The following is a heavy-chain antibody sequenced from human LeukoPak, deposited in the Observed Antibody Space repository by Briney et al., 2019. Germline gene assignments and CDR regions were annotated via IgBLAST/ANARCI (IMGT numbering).Heavy chain of an antibody. J-gene: IGHJ4*02. V-gene: IGHV3-23*01. CDR3: ARQAQTYYYDSSGYYYPDY. CDR1: GFTFSSYA. D-gene: IGHD3-22*01. Sequence: GGSLRLSCAASGFTFSSYAMSWVRQAPGKGLEWVSGISGSGGSIYYADSVKGRFTISRDKSKNSLYLQMNSLRAEDTAVYYCARQAQTYYYDSSGYYYPDYWGQGALVTVSS. CDR2: ISGSGGSI.